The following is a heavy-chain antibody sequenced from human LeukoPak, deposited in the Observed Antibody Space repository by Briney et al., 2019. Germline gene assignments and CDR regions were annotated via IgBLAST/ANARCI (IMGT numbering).Heavy chain of an antibody. Sequence: GASVKVSCKASGGTFSSYAISWVRQAPGQGLEWMGGIIPIFGTANYAQKFQGRVTITADESTSTAYMGLSSLRSEDTAVHYCARVRYSSMTLDYWGQGTLVTVSS. CDR3: ARVRYSSMTLDY. J-gene: IGHJ4*02. D-gene: IGHD6-13*01. V-gene: IGHV1-69*13. CDR1: GGTFSSYA. CDR2: IIPIFGTA.